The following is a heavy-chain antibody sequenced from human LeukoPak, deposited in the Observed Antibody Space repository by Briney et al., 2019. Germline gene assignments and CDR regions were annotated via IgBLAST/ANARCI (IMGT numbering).Heavy chain of an antibody. Sequence: GASVKVSCKASGYTFTSYGISWVRQAPGQGLERMGWISAYNGNTNYAQKLQGRVTMTTDTSTSTAYMELRSLRSDDTAVYYCARARAGIAAAGVFDYWGQGTLVTVSS. CDR3: ARARAGIAAAGVFDY. CDR2: ISAYNGNT. D-gene: IGHD6-13*01. CDR1: GYTFTSYG. J-gene: IGHJ4*02. V-gene: IGHV1-18*01.